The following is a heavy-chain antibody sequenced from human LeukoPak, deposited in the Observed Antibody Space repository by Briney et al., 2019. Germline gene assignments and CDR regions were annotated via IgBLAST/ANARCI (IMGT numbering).Heavy chain of an antibody. Sequence: EASVKVSCKASGGTFSSYAISWVRQAPGQGLEWMGWISAYNGNTNYAQKLQGRVTMTTDTSTSTAYMELRSLRSDDTAVYYRARDDDSSGINLVHDYWGQGTLVTVSS. V-gene: IGHV1-18*01. CDR2: ISAYNGNT. CDR1: GGTFSSYA. J-gene: IGHJ4*02. D-gene: IGHD3-22*01. CDR3: ARDDDSSGINLVHDY.